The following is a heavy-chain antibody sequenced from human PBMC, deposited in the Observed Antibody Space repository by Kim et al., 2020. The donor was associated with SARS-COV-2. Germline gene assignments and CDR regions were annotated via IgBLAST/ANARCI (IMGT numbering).Heavy chain of an antibody. V-gene: IGHV3-7*04. Sequence: DSVKGRFTISRDNAKNSLYLQMTSLRAEDTAVYYCARVLPPRGYSSSSSYWGQGTLVTVSS. D-gene: IGHD6-6*01. CDR3: ARVLPPRGYSSSSSY. J-gene: IGHJ4*02.